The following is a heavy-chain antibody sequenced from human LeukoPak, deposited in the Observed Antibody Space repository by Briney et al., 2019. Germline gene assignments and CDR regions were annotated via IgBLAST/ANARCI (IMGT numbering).Heavy chain of an antibody. CDR1: GYTFSGYY. CDR3: ARDGITVTKNAFDV. D-gene: IGHD4-11*01. V-gene: IGHV1-2*02. Sequence: ASVKVSCKSSGYTFSGYYLHWFRQGPGQGPEWVGWINSNHGDTHHAQKFQDRVTLTRDTSTTTAYMELSRLNSDDTAVYYCARDGITVTKNAFDVWGQGTMVTVSS. J-gene: IGHJ3*01. CDR2: INSNHGDT.